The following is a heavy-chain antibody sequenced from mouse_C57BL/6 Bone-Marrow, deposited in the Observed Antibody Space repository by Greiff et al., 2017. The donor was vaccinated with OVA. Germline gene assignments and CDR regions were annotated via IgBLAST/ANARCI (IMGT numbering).Heavy chain of an antibody. Sequence: VQLVESGAELVRPGTSVKMSCKASGYTFTNYWIGWAKQRPGHGLEWIGDIYPGGGYTNYNEKFKGKATLTADKSSSTAYMQFSSLTSEDSAIYYCARSRIYYSSDAMDYWGQGTSVTVSS. CDR1: GYTFTNYW. CDR2: IYPGGGYT. CDR3: ARSRIYYSSDAMDY. V-gene: IGHV1-63*01. J-gene: IGHJ4*01. D-gene: IGHD2-5*01.